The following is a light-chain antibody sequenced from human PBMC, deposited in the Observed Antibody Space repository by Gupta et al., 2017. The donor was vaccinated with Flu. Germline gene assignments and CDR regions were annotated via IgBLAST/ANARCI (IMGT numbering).Light chain of an antibody. J-gene: IGKJ1*01. CDR1: QGISTY. V-gene: IGKV1-27*01. CDR3: QKYNSAPWT. Sequence: PASLSASVGDRVTITCRASQGISTYLAWYQQKPGKVPKLLIYATSTLESGVPSRFSGSGSGTDFTLTISSLQPEDVATYFCQKYNSAPWTFGQGTKVEIK. CDR2: ATS.